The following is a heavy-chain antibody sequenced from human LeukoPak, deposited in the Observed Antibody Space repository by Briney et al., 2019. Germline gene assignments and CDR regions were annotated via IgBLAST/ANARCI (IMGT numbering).Heavy chain of an antibody. V-gene: IGHV4-59*08. D-gene: IGHD2-8*01. CDR1: GGAISSYY. CDR3: ARGGLMVHAHDAFDI. J-gene: IGHJ3*02. CDR2: MFYSGST. Sequence: HSETLSLTCTVSGGAISSYYWSWVRQPPGKGLEWIGYMFYSGSTNSNPSLKSRLTISVDTSKNQFSLKLTSVTAADTAVYYCARGGLMVHAHDAFDIWGQGTMVTVPS.